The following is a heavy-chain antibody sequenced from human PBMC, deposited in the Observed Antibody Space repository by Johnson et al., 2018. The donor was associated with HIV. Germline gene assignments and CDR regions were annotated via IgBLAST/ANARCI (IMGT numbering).Heavy chain of an antibody. CDR1: GFTFSSYA. CDR3: AREVGNAGAFDI. V-gene: IGHV3-30*14. D-gene: IGHD1-26*01. CDR2: ISYDGSNK. Sequence: QMQLVESGGGVVQPGRSLRLSCAASGFTFSSYAMHWVRQAPGKGLEWVAVISYDGSNKYYADSVKGRFTISRDNSNNTLYLQMNSLRAEDTAVYYCAREVGNAGAFDIWGQGTMVTVSS. J-gene: IGHJ3*02.